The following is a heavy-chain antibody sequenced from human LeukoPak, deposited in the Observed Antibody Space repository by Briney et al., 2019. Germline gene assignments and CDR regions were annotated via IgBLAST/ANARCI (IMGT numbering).Heavy chain of an antibody. CDR3: VKGGTGHLEY. Sequence: PSETLSLTCAVYGGSFSAYYWTWIRQPPGKGLEWIGEIYHSGSANYNPSLKSRVTISVDKSKNQFSLNLSSVTAADTAVYWCVKGGTGHLEYWGQGILVTVSS. J-gene: IGHJ4*02. CDR1: GGSFSAYY. V-gene: IGHV4-34*01. D-gene: IGHD1-1*01. CDR2: IYHSGSA.